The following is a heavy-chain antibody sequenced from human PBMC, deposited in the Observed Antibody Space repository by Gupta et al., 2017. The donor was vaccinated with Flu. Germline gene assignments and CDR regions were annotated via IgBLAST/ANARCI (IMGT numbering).Heavy chain of an antibody. J-gene: IGHJ3*01. V-gene: IGHV3-7*01. CDR2: INGDGGVT. D-gene: IGHD3-16*02. CDR3: ARDRGYLSFDV. Sequence: EGKLVESGGGLVQPGGSLGLSCTAPGFPFDTHWMPWLRQAPGKGPEWVANINGDGGVTNYLDSVKGRFTISRDNAKNSVYLQLNSLRDEDTAIYYCARDRGYLSFDVWGQGTMVTFSS. CDR1: GFPFDTHW.